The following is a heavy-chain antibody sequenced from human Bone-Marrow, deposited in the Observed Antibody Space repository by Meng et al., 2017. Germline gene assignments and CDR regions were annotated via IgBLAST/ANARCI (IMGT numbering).Heavy chain of an antibody. J-gene: IGHJ4*02. CDR1: GGSISSYY. D-gene: IGHD3-10*01. CDR2: IYYSGST. Sequence: SETLSLTCTVSGGSISSYYWSWIRQPPGKGLEWIGYIYYSGSTNYNPSLKSRVTISIDTSKNQFSLKLSSVTAADTALYYCASTPTYYYGSGSYYYFDYWGQGTLVTVSS. CDR3: ASTPTYYYGSGSYYYFDY. V-gene: IGHV4-59*01.